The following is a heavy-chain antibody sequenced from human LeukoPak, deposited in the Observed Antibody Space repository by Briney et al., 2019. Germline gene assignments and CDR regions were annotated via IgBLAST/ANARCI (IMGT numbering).Heavy chain of an antibody. CDR1: GFTFSNAR. Sequence: GGSLRLSCAASGFTFSNARMSWVRQAPGKGLEWVGRIKSKTDGGTTDYAAPVKGRFTISRDDSKNTLYLQMNSLKTEDTAVYYCTTDLNFWSGRDYYYMDVWGKGTTVTVSS. CDR2: IKSKTDGGTT. D-gene: IGHD3-3*01. V-gene: IGHV3-15*01. J-gene: IGHJ6*03. CDR3: TTDLNFWSGRDYYYMDV.